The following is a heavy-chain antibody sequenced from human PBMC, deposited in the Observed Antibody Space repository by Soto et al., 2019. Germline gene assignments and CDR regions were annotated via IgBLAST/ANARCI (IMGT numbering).Heavy chain of an antibody. CDR1: GGFISSYY. CDR2: IYYSGST. V-gene: IGHV4-59*08. Sequence: SEALCLTCTVSGGFISSYYWSWSRQPPGKGLEWIGYIYYSGSTNYNPSLKSRVTISVDTSKNQFSLKLSSVTAADTAVYYCARRSGGYSSGWYQPGCYYYYMDVWGKGTTVTVSS. J-gene: IGHJ6*03. D-gene: IGHD6-19*01. CDR3: ARRSGGYSSGWYQPGCYYYYMDV.